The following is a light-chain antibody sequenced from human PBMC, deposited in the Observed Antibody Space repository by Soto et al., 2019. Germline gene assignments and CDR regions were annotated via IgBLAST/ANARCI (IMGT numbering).Light chain of an antibody. V-gene: IGKV3-11*01. Sequence: EIVLTQSPATLSLSPGERATLSCRASQSVKTFLLWYQHRPGQAPRVLIYDASHRATGIPATFRGSGSGTAFTLTISSLEPEDAGIYYCQQRSHWPPITFGQATRLEV. CDR2: DAS. J-gene: IGKJ5*01. CDR3: QQRSHWPPIT. CDR1: QSVKTF.